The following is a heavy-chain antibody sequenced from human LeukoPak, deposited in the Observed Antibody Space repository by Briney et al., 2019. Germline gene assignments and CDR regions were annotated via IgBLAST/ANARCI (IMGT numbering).Heavy chain of an antibody. CDR3: AKAGGSRNQPFDY. J-gene: IGHJ4*02. CDR1: GFTFSSYA. CDR2: ISGGGGTT. Sequence: GGSLRVSCAASGFTFSSYAMSWVRQAPGKGLEWISHISGGGGTTYYADSVEGRFTISRDNSKNTPFLQMNSLRAGDTALYYCAKAGGSRNQPFDYWGQGTLVTVSS. V-gene: IGHV3-23*01. D-gene: IGHD3-10*01.